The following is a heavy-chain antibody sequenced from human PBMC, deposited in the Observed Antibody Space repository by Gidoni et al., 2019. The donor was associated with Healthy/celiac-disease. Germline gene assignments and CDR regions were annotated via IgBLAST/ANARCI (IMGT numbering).Heavy chain of an antibody. Sequence: EVQLVESGGGLVKPGGSLRLSCAASGFTFSSYSMHWVRQAPGKGLEWVSSISSSSSYIYYADSVKGRFTISRDNAKNSLYLQMNSLRAEDTAVYYCARAGSNYERRHYYYYGMDVWGQGTTVTVSS. J-gene: IGHJ6*02. D-gene: IGHD4-4*01. CDR2: ISSSSSYI. V-gene: IGHV3-21*01. CDR3: ARAGSNYERRHYYYYGMDV. CDR1: GFTFSSYS.